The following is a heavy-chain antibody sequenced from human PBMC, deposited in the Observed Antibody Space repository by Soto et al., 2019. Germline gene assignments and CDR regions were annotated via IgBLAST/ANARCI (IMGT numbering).Heavy chain of an antibody. J-gene: IGHJ6*03. CDR2: ISAYNGNT. CDR1: GYTFTSYG. Sequence: GASVKVSCKASGYTFTSYGISWARQAPGQGLEWMGWISAYNGNTNYAQKLQGRVTMTTDTSTSTAYMELRSLRSDDTAVYYCARDPIKWNYDFLDYYYYYMEVWGKGTTVTVSS. V-gene: IGHV1-18*01. CDR3: ARDPIKWNYDFLDYYYYYMEV. D-gene: IGHD3-3*01.